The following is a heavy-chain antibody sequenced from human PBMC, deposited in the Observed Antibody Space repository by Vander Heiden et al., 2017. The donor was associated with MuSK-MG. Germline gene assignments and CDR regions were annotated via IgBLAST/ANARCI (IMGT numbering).Heavy chain of an antibody. J-gene: IGHJ4*02. CDR1: SGSISSYY. Sequence: QVQLQESGPGLVKPSGTLSLTCTVSSGSISSYYWSWIRQPPGRGLEWIGYIYSSGSTNDNPSLKSRVTISVDTSRNQFSMKVRSVTAADTAVYYGARRARVPFFDYWGQGTLVTVSS. CDR2: IYSSGST. CDR3: ARRARVPFFDY. V-gene: IGHV4-59*01.